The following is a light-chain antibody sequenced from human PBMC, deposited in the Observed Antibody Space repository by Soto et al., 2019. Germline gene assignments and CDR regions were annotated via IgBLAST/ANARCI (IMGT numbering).Light chain of an antibody. CDR1: QSVGNN. V-gene: IGKV3-20*01. CDR2: GAS. Sequence: IVMTHTPATITGSQGERTTHSSRASQSVGNNLAWYQQKPGQAPRLLIYGASTRATGIPDRFSGSGSGTDFTLTISRLETEDFAVYYCQQYGSSGTFGQGTKVDI. J-gene: IGKJ1*01. CDR3: QQYGSSGT.